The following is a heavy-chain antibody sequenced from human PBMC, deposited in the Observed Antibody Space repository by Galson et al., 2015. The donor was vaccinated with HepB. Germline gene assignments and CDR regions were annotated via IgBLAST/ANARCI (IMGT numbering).Heavy chain of an antibody. D-gene: IGHD2-2*01. CDR3: ARAMMNIVVVPPPPSYYYYMDV. J-gene: IGHJ6*03. Sequence: SVKVSCKASGYTFTSYDINWVRQATGQGLEWMGWMNPNSGNTGYAQKFQGRVTMTRNTSISTAYMELSSLRSEDTAVYYCARAMMNIVVVPPPPSYYYYMDVWGKGTTVTVSS. CDR1: GYTFTSYD. CDR2: MNPNSGNT. V-gene: IGHV1-8*01.